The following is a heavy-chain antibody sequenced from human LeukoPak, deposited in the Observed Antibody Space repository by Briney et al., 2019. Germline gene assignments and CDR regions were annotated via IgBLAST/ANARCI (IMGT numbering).Heavy chain of an antibody. CDR2: INHSGST. Sequence: SETLSLTCAVYSGSFSGYYWSWIRQPPGKGLEWIGEINHSGSTNYNPSLKSRVTISVDTSKNQFSLKLSSVTAADTAVYYCARDYSSSWYSIYYYYGMDVWGQGTTVTVSS. V-gene: IGHV4-34*01. D-gene: IGHD6-13*01. CDR1: SGSFSGYY. J-gene: IGHJ6*02. CDR3: ARDYSSSWYSIYYYYGMDV.